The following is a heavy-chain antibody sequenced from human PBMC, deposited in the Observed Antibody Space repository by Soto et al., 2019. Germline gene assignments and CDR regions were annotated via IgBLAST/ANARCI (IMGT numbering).Heavy chain of an antibody. V-gene: IGHV4-59*08. CDR3: ARAGLPAGNMGYYYYMDV. Sequence: SETLSLTCTVSGGSISSYYWSWIRQPPGKGLEWIGYIYYSGSTNYNPSLKSRVTISVDTSKNQFSLKLSSVTAADTAVYYCARAGLPAGNMGYYYYMDVWGKGTTVTVSS. D-gene: IGHD2-2*01. CDR1: GGSISSYY. CDR2: IYYSGST. J-gene: IGHJ6*03.